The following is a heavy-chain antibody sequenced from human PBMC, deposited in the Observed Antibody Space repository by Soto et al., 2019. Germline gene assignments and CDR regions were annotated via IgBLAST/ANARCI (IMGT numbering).Heavy chain of an antibody. CDR1: GFTFTNAW. Sequence: PGGSLRLSCAASGFTFTNAWMHWVRQAPGKGLEWVGRIRSKTDGETTDYTAPVKGRFTISRDDSTHTLYLQMNSLKTEDTAVYYCSDILTPFGFDVWGQGSLVTVSS. V-gene: IGHV3-15*07. J-gene: IGHJ4*02. D-gene: IGHD3-9*01. CDR2: IRSKTDGETT. CDR3: SDILTPFGFDV.